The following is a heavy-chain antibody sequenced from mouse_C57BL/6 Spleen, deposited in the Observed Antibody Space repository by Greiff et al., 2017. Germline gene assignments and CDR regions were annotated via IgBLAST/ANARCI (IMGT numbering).Heavy chain of an antibody. CDR2: ISSGSSTI. Sequence: EVKVVESGGGLVKPGGSLKLSCAASGFTFSDYGMHWVRQAPEKGLEWVAYISSGSSTIYYADTVKGRFTISRDNAKNTLFLQMTSLRSEDTAMYYCARRYEGFAYWGQGTLVTVSA. J-gene: IGHJ3*01. CDR3: ARRYEGFAY. D-gene: IGHD2-3*01. CDR1: GFTFSDYG. V-gene: IGHV5-17*01.